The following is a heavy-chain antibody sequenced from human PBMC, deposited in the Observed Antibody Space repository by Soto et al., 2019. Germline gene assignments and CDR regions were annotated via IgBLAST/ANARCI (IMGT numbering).Heavy chain of an antibody. CDR3: ARDRGYSYGYFDP. V-gene: IGHV4-30-2*01. CDR1: GGSISSGGYS. Sequence: KPSETLSLTCAVSGGSISSGGYSWSWIRQPPGKGLEWIGYIYHSGSTYYNPSLKSRVTISVDRSKNQFSLKLSSVTAADTAVYYCARDRGYSYGYFDPWGQGTLVTVSS. CDR2: IYHSGST. J-gene: IGHJ5*02. D-gene: IGHD5-18*01.